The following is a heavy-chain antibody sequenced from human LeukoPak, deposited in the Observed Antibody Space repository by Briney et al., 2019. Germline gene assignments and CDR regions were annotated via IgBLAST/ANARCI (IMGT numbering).Heavy chain of an antibody. CDR3: AREEANTYAFEY. J-gene: IGHJ4*02. CDR2: TYYRSQWYN. Sequence: SQTLSLTCAIFWDSVYSNTGAWNWIRQSPSRGLEWLGRTYYRSQWYNDYAVSVRGRISVNPDTSKNQFSLQLNSVTPEDTALYYCAREEANTYAFEYWGQGTLVTVSS. V-gene: IGHV6-1*01. D-gene: IGHD5-18*01. CDR1: WDSVYSNTGA.